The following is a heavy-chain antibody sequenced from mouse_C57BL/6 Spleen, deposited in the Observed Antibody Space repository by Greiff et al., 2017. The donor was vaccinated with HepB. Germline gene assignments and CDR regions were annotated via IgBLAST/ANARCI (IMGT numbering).Heavy chain of an antibody. CDR2: IDPETGGT. CDR3: TRRGSQSPYYFDY. J-gene: IGHJ2*01. CDR1: GYTFTDYE. V-gene: IGHV1-15*01. Sequence: VKLMESGAELVRPGASVTLSCKASGYTFTDYEMHWVKQTPVHGLEWIGAIDPETGGTAYNQKFKGKAILTADKSSSTAYMELRSLTSEDSAVYYCTRRGSQSPYYFDYWGQGTTLTVSS.